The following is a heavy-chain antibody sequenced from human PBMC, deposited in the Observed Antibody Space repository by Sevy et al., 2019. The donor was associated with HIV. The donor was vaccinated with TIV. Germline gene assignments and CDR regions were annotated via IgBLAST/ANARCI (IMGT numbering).Heavy chain of an antibody. CDR1: GFTFSGYE. CDR2: ISSCGSNI. V-gene: IGHV3-48*03. Sequence: GGSLRLSCAASGFTFSGYEMNWVRQAPGKGLEWVSCISSCGSNIYYSDSVKGRFTISRDNAKNSLYLQMNSLRAEDTAVYYCASALDYWGQGILVTVSS. CDR3: ASALDY. J-gene: IGHJ4*02.